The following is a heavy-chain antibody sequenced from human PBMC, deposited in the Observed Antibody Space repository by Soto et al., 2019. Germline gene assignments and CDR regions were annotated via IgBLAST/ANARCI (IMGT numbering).Heavy chain of an antibody. D-gene: IGHD3-3*01. J-gene: IGHJ4*02. CDR1: GYNLAGDL. V-gene: IGHV5-51*01. Sequence: PGESLKISCTGSGYNLAGDLIAWVLQMPGKGLELMGIIYPSDSDTRYRPSFQGQVTISADKSISSAYLQWSSLRASDTAMYYCARGGVSTRTFDYWGQGTPVTVSS. CDR3: ARGGVSTRTFDY. CDR2: IYPSDSDT.